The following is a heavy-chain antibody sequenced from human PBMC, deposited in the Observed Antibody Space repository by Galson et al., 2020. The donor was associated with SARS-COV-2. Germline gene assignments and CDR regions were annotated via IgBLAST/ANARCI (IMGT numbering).Heavy chain of an antibody. D-gene: IGHD6-19*01. J-gene: IGHJ3*02. CDR2: ISGSDYTI. Sequence: GGSLRLSCAASGFTFSSYEMHCVRQAPGKGLERVSYISGSDYTIYYADSVKGRFTISRDNAKNSLYLQMNSLRAEDTAVYYCARGATSSGWYLPDAFDIWGQGTMVTVSS. V-gene: IGHV3-48*03. CDR1: GFTFSSYE. CDR3: ARGATSSGWYLPDAFDI.